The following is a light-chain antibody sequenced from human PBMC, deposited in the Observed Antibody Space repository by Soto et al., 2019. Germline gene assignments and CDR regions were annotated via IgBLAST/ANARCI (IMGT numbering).Light chain of an antibody. CDR1: QSVLYSSNHQNY. CDR2: WAS. CDR3: QRHYSTPLT. J-gene: IGKJ4*01. V-gene: IGKV4-1*01. Sequence: DIVMTQSPDSLAVSLGERATINCKSSQSVLYSSNHQNYLAWYQQKPGQPPQLLIYWASTRESGVPDRFSGSGSGTDFTLTISSLQAEDVGVYYCQRHYSTPLTFRGGTKVDIK.